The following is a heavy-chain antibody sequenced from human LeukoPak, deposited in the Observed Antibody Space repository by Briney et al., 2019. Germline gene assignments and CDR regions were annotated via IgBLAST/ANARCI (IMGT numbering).Heavy chain of an antibody. CDR1: GGTFSSYA. J-gene: IGHJ4*02. V-gene: IGHV1-69*01. CDR2: IIPIFGTA. Sequence: SVEVSCKASGGTFSSYAISWVRQAPGQGLEWMGGIIPIFGTANYAQKFQGRVTITADESTSTAYMELSSLRSEDTAVYYCARNPVYYYDSSGYPYYFDYWGQGTLVTVSS. CDR3: ARNPVYYYDSSGYPYYFDY. D-gene: IGHD3-22*01.